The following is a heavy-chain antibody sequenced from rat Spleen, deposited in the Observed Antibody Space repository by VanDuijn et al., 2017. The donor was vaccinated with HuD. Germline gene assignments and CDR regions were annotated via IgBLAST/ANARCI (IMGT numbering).Heavy chain of an antibody. V-gene: IGHV2-41*01. CDR1: GFSLTSYN. CDR2: IWNTGGT. CDR3: VRSEGIIRGHFAY. D-gene: IGHD4-3*01. J-gene: IGHJ3*01. Sequence: QVQLKESGPGLVQPSQTLSLTCTVAGFSLTSYNVHWVRPPPGKGREWMGVIWNTGGTRYNSALKSRLSISKDTSKSQVFLKMNSLQTEDTAMYFCVRSEGIIRGHFAYWGQGTLVTVSS.